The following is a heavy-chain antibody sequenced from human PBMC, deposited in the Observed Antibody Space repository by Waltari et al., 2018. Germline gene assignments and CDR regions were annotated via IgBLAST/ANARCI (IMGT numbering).Heavy chain of an antibody. V-gene: IGHV4-38-2*02. Sequence: QVQLQESGPGLVKPSATLSLTCAVSGYSISSGYYWGWIRQPPGKGLEWIGSIYHSGSTYYNPSLKSRVTISVDTSKNQFSLKLSSVTAADTAVYYCARDSGFYDFWSGYIGGWFDPWGQGTLVTVSS. D-gene: IGHD3-3*01. CDR1: GYSISSGYY. CDR2: IYHSGST. CDR3: ARDSGFYDFWSGYIGGWFDP. J-gene: IGHJ5*02.